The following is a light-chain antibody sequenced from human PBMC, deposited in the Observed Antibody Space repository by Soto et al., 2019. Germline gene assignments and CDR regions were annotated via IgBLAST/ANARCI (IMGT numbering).Light chain of an antibody. CDR2: GAS. Sequence: EIVMTQSPATLSVSPGERATLSCRASQSVSSNLAWYQQKPGQAPRLLIYGASTSATGIPARFSGSGSGTEFTITISSLQSEDFVVYYCQQYNNSHPYTFGQGTKLEIK. CDR1: QSVSSN. J-gene: IGKJ2*01. CDR3: QQYNNSHPYT. V-gene: IGKV3-15*01.